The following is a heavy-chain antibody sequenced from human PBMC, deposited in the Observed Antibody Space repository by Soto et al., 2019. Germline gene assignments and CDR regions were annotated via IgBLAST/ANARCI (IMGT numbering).Heavy chain of an antibody. J-gene: IGHJ6*03. V-gene: IGHV1-18*01. CDR1: GYTFTSYG. CDR2: ISPNNGNT. D-gene: IGHD3-10*01. Sequence: ASVKVSCKASGYTFTSYGISWVRQAPGQGLEWMGWISPNNGNTSYAQKLQGRVTMTTNTSISTAYMELSSLRSEDTAVYYCASTMVRGGHYYYYYMDVWGKGTTVTVSS. CDR3: ASTMVRGGHYYYYYMDV.